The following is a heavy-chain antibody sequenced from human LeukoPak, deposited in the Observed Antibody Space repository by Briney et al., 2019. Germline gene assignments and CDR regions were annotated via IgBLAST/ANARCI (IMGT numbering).Heavy chain of an antibody. Sequence: SATLSLTCAVCIESFSGYYWTWIRQPPGKGLEWIGETTHSGSTNYNPSLKSRVTISVDTSKNQFSLKLSSLIAADTAVYYCARARGDLSLDYWGRGTPVTVSS. D-gene: IGHD2-21*02. J-gene: IGHJ4*02. CDR3: ARARGDLSLDY. CDR1: IESFSGYY. CDR2: TTHSGST. V-gene: IGHV4-34*01.